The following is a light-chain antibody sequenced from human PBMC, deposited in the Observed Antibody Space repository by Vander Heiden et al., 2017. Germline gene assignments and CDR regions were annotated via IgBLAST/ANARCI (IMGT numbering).Light chain of an antibody. CDR3: QQYHHWPFT. Sequence: EIVMTQSPAYLSVSPGERATLSCRASQSIGPNLAWYQQKAGQPPRLLFHGASARATGVPARFSGSGSGTEFTLTISSLQPEDFAVFYCQQYHHWPFTFGHGTKVDIK. CDR1: QSIGPN. CDR2: GAS. V-gene: IGKV3-15*01. J-gene: IGKJ3*01.